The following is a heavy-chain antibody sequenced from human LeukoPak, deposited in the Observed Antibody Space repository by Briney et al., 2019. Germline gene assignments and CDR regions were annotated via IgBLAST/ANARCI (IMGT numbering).Heavy chain of an antibody. CDR2: IFHSGSI. CDR1: GYSIGSGYY. V-gene: IGHV4-38-2*01. CDR3: ARMGVSYYYDSSTYPTAFDV. D-gene: IGHD3-22*01. Sequence: SETLSLTCAVSGYSIGSGYYWGWIRQSPGKGLEWIATIFHSGSIYYNPSLKSRVTLSVDTSKNQFSLRLNSVTAADTALYYCARMGVSYYYDSSTYPTAFDVWGQGTMVSVSS. J-gene: IGHJ3*01.